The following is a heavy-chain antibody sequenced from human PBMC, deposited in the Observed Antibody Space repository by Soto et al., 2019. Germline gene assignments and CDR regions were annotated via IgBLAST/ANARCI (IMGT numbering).Heavy chain of an antibody. CDR1: GASIRSYH. J-gene: IGHJ5*02. CDR2: MQHTGNT. D-gene: IGHD3-16*01. V-gene: IGHV4-4*07. Sequence: PSETLSLTCAVSGASIRSYHWIWIRQPAGKGLEWIGRMQHTGNTNYNPSLKSRVTMSVDTSKNQISLKMTSVTAADTAVYSCAKDVSSRRWFDPWGQGILVTVSS. CDR3: AKDVSSRRWFDP.